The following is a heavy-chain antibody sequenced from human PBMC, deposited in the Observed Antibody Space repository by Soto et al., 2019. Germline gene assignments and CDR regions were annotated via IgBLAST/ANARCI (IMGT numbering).Heavy chain of an antibody. J-gene: IGHJ3*02. Sequence: ASVKVSCKASGYTFSNYDINWVRQATGQGLEWMGWLNPNTDKTGSAQKFQGRVTMTRNTSIYTAYLELSGLRSDDTAVYYCARGIKGLPPSAFDIWGQGXRVTV. V-gene: IGHV1-8*01. CDR2: LNPNTDKT. CDR1: GYTFSNYD. D-gene: IGHD5-12*01. CDR3: ARGIKGLPPSAFDI.